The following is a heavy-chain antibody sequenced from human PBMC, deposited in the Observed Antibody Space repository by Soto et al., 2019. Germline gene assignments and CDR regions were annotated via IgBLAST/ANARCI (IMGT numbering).Heavy chain of an antibody. V-gene: IGHV3-30-3*01. CDR2: ISYDGSNK. CDR1: GFTFSSYA. J-gene: IGHJ5*02. D-gene: IGHD3-10*01. Sequence: GGSLRLSCAASGFTFSSYAMHWVRQAPGKGLEWVAVISYDGSNKYYADSVKGRFTISRDNSKNTLYLQMNSLRAEDTAVYYCARDRGIGELWVSGWFDPWGQGTLVTVSS. CDR3: ARDRGIGELWVSGWFDP.